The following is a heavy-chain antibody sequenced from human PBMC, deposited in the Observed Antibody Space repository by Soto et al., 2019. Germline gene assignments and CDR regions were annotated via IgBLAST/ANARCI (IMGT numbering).Heavy chain of an antibody. D-gene: IGHD3-16*01. Sequence: ASVKGSCKASGYTFIRYGITWVRQAPGQGFEWMGWISPYDGSTIYGQKLQGRGTMTADTSKRIVNLTLRSLKSDDPAVYYCARGGYYDNNWVKLRPYGLDVWGQGTSVTVSS. CDR2: ISPYDGST. V-gene: IGHV1-18*01. J-gene: IGHJ6*02. CDR1: GYTFIRYG. CDR3: ARGGYYDNNWVKLRPYGLDV.